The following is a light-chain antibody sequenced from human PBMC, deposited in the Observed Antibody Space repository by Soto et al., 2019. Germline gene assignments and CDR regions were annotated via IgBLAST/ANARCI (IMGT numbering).Light chain of an antibody. V-gene: IGLV8-61*01. CDR3: VLYMGGGILV. CDR1: SGSVSSTYY. CDR2: NTD. J-gene: IGLJ2*01. Sequence: QAVVTQVPSFSVSPGGTVTLTCALTSGSVSSTYYPSWYQQTPGQAPRTLIYNTDTRSSGVPDRFSGSILVNKAALTITGAQADDESDYYCVLYMGGGILVFGGGTKLTVL.